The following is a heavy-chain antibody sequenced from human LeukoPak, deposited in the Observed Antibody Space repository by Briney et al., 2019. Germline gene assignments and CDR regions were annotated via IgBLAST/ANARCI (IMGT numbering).Heavy chain of an antibody. J-gene: IGHJ4*02. CDR2: ISSSRSDT. V-gene: IGHV3-11*05. D-gene: IGHD1-26*01. CDR1: GFTFSDYY. CDR3: ARDRLWEVGATPYFAY. Sequence: PGGSLRLSCAASGFTFSDYYMSWIRQAPGKGLEWVSYISSSRSDTKYADSVKGQFTISRDNAKNSLYLQMNSLRAEDTAVYYCARDRLWEVGATPYFAYWGQGTLVTVSS.